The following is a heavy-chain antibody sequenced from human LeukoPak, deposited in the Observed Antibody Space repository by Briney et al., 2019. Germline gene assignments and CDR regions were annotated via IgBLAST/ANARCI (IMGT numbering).Heavy chain of an antibody. CDR2: IWYDGSDK. Sequence: GRSLRLPCAASGFTFSTYGMHWVRQAPGQGLEWVAIIWYDGSDKYYADSVKGRFAISRDNSKNTLYLQMNSLKDEDTAVYYCAREGGQQLGSFDYWGQGTLVTVSS. D-gene: IGHD6-13*01. CDR1: GFTFSTYG. J-gene: IGHJ4*02. CDR3: AREGGQQLGSFDY. V-gene: IGHV3-33*01.